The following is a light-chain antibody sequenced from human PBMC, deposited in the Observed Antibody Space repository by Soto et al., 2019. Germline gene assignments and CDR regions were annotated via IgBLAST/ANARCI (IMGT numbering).Light chain of an antibody. V-gene: IGKV3-15*01. CDR1: QSVDNY. CDR3: QQYNDWPRT. CDR2: GAS. J-gene: IGKJ1*01. Sequence: ILMTQSPDTLSVSLGQRVTLSFRASQSVDNYLAWYQQRPGQSPRLLIYGASTRATGVPARFSGSGSGTDFTLTISSLQSEDLAVYYCQQYNDWPRTFGPGTKVDIK.